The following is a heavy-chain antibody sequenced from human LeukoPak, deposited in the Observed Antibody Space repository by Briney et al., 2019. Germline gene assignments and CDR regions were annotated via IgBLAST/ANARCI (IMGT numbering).Heavy chain of an antibody. V-gene: IGHV3-7*01. J-gene: IGHJ3*01. CDR3: VREHWGNL. D-gene: IGHD3-16*01. CDR1: GFISSDYW. CDR2: IETNGGEK. Sequence: GGSLRLSCAASGFISSDYWMSWVRQAPGKGPEWVANIETNGGEKYYVDSVRGRSTISRDNAKNSLYLEMNSLRADDTAVYYCVREHWGNLWGQGTMVTVSS.